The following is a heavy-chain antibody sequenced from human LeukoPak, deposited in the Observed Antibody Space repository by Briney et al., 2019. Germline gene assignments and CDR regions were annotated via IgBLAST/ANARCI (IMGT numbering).Heavy chain of an antibody. CDR1: GGSISSYY. V-gene: IGHV4-59*01. Sequence: SETLSLTCSVSGGSISSYYWSWIRQPPGKGLEWIGYIYYSGNTNYNPSLKSRVTMSVDTSKNQFSLKLSSVTAADTAVYYCARDIVGVTRAFGHWGQGTLATVSS. CDR2: IYYSGNT. J-gene: IGHJ5*02. CDR3: ARDIVGVTRAFGH. D-gene: IGHD1-26*01.